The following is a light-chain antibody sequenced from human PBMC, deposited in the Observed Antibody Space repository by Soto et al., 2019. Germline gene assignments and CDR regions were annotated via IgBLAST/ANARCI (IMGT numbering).Light chain of an antibody. CDR1: SSNIGAGYD. V-gene: IGLV1-40*01. CDR2: SNN. CDR3: QSYDSSLSGYVA. J-gene: IGLJ2*01. Sequence: QSVLTQPPSVSGAPGQRVTISCTGSSSNIGAGYDVHWYQQLPGTAPKLLIFSNNNRPSGVPDRFSGSKSGTSASLATTGLQAEDEADYYCQSYDSSLSGYVAFGGGTKVTVL.